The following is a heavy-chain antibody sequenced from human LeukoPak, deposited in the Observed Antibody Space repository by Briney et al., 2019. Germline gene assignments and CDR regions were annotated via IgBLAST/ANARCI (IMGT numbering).Heavy chain of an antibody. Sequence: SETLSLTCTVSGGSISSGDYYWSWIRQPPGKGLEWIGYIYYSGSTYYNPSLKSRVTISVDTSKNQFSLKLSSVTAADTAVYYCARGRYSSGWYHYYYYGMDVWGQGTTVTVSS. V-gene: IGHV4-30-4*01. CDR2: IYYSGST. CDR1: GGSISSGDYY. J-gene: IGHJ6*02. CDR3: ARGRYSSGWYHYYYYGMDV. D-gene: IGHD6-19*01.